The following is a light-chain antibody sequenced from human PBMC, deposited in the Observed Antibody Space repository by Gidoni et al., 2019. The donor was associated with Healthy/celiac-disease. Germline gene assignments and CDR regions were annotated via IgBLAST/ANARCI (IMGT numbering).Light chain of an antibody. V-gene: IGKV3-15*01. Sequence: EIVMTQSPATLSVSPGERATLSCRASQSVSSNLAWYQQKPGRAPRLLIYGASTRATGIPARFSGSGSGTEFTLTISSLQSEDFAVYYCQQYNNWLPTFGQGTKVEIK. J-gene: IGKJ1*01. CDR3: QQYNNWLPT. CDR1: QSVSSN. CDR2: GAS.